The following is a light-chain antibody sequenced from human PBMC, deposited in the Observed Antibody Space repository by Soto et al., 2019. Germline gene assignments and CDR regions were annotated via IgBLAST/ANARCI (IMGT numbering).Light chain of an antibody. CDR2: EAT. Sequence: QSALTQPASVSGSPGQSITISCTGTSGDVGTYDLVSWYQHHPGAAPKLMIYEATRRPSGISNRFSGSKSGNTASLTVSGLQAEDEADYYCSSYAGSNNYVFGTGTKLTVL. CDR1: SGDVGTYDL. CDR3: SSYAGSNNYV. V-gene: IGLV2-14*02. J-gene: IGLJ1*01.